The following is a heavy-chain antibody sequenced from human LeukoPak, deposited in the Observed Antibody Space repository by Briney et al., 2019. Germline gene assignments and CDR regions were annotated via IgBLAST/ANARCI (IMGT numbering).Heavy chain of an antibody. CDR3: ARGLRLSSDWYRGWFDP. CDR1: GGSFRGYF. D-gene: IGHD6-19*01. V-gene: IGHV4-34*01. J-gene: IGHJ5*02. Sequence: SETLSLTCAVSGGSFRGYFWTWIRQPPGKGLQWIGESKDNGDTNYNSSLKSRVSISVAASKNQFSLSLTSVTAAGTAVYYCARGLRLSSDWYRGWFDPWGHGIVVTVSS. CDR2: SKDNGDT.